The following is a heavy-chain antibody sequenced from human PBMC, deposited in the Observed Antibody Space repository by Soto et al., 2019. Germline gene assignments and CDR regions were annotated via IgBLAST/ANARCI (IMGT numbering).Heavy chain of an antibody. CDR1: GDSVSSNSAA. V-gene: IGHV6-1*01. J-gene: IGHJ3*02. CDR2: TYYRSKWYN. Sequence: KQSQTLSLTCAISGDSVSSNSAAWNWIRQSPSRGLEWLGRTYYRSKWYNDYAVSVKSRITINPDTSKNQFSLQLNSVTPEDTAVYYCARERTDRGNWGDAFDIWGQGTMVTVSS. D-gene: IGHD7-27*01. CDR3: ARERTDRGNWGDAFDI.